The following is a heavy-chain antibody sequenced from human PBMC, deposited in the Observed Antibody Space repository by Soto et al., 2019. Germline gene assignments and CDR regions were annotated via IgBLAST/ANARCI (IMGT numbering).Heavy chain of an antibody. J-gene: IGHJ3*02. D-gene: IGHD3-16*01. V-gene: IGHV4-34*01. Sequence: SETLSLTCAVYGGSFSGYYWSWIRQPPGKGLEWIGEINDSGSTYYNPSLKSRVTISVDTSKNQFSLKLSSVTAADTAVYYCARGGGDGYNHDALDIWGQGRMVTVSS. CDR1: GGSFSGYY. CDR3: ARGGGDGYNHDALDI. CDR2: INDSGST.